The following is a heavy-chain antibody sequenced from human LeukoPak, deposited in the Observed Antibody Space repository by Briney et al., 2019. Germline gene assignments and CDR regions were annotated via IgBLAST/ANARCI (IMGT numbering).Heavy chain of an antibody. D-gene: IGHD6-19*01. CDR1: GASISSHH. Sequence: PSETLSLTCTVSGASISSHHWTWIRQPPGKGLEWIGYIYYTGSTNYSPSLKSRVTISVDTSKNQFSLKLSSVTAADTAVYYCARADGAVDAYYGIDVWGQGTTVTVSS. CDR3: ARADGAVDAYYGIDV. J-gene: IGHJ6*02. CDR2: IYYTGST. V-gene: IGHV4-59*11.